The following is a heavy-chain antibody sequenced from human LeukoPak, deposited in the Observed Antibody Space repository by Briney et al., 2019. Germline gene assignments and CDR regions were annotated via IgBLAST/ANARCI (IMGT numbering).Heavy chain of an antibody. J-gene: IGHJ3*02. Sequence: SETLSLTCNVSGDSLTSHFWSWIRQTPGKGLEWIGYVFHSGTTNYSPSLKSRVTISLDASKKQFYLRLASVTAADTAVYYCARRMATVTDAFDIWGRGTMVSVSS. CDR1: GDSLTSHF. V-gene: IGHV4-59*08. CDR2: VFHSGTT. CDR3: ARRMATVTDAFDI. D-gene: IGHD5-24*01.